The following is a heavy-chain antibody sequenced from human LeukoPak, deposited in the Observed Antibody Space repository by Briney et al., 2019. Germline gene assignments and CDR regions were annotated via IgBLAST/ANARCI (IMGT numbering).Heavy chain of an antibody. CDR2: ISYDGSNK. D-gene: IGHD6-13*01. Sequence: PGGSLRLSCAASGFTFSSYGMHWVRQAPGKGLEWVAVISYDGSNKYYADSVKGRFTISRDNSKNTLYLQMNSLRAEDTAVYYCAKDYRYSSSWLWGPFDYWGRGTLVTVSS. CDR1: GFTFSSYG. V-gene: IGHV3-30*18. J-gene: IGHJ4*02. CDR3: AKDYRYSSSWLWGPFDY.